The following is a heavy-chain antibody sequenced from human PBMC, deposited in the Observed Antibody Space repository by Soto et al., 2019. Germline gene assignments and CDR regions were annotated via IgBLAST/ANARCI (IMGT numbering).Heavy chain of an antibody. V-gene: IGHV3-30*18. CDR1: GFTFSNYG. Sequence: GGSLRLSCAASGFTFSNYGMHWVRQTPGKGLEWVALILYDGSNKYYADSVKGRFTISRDNSKNTLYLQVSSLRAEDTAVYYCAKSRDAYNFYFYYGMDVWGQGTSVTVSS. J-gene: IGHJ6*02. CDR2: ILYDGSNK. D-gene: IGHD1-1*01. CDR3: AKSRDAYNFYFYYGMDV.